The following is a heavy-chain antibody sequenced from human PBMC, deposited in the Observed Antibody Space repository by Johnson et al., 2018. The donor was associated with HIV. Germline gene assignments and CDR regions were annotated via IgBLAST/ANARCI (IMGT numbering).Heavy chain of an antibody. J-gene: IGHJ3*01. CDR2: IRSKAYGGTT. CDR1: GFTFSSYA. D-gene: IGHD6-13*01. CDR3: SRGIAAAGTPVAFDV. V-gene: IGHV3-49*03. Sequence: EVQLVESGGGLVQPGGSLRLSCTASGFTFSSYAMSWFRQAPGKGLEWVSFIRSKAYGGTTESAASVTGRFIISRADSKSIAYLQMTSLKTEDTGVYYCSRGIAAAGTPVAFDVWGQGTMVIVFS.